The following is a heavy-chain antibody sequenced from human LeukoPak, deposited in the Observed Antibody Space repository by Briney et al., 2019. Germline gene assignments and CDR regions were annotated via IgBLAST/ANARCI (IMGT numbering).Heavy chain of an antibody. Sequence: ASVKVPCKASGYTFTSYGISWVRQAPGQGLEWMGWISAYNGNTNYAQKLQGRVTMTTDTSTSTAYMELRSLRSDDTAVYYCATSGVIAAAGSFGYWGQGTLVTVSS. J-gene: IGHJ4*02. CDR2: ISAYNGNT. CDR1: GYTFTSYG. D-gene: IGHD6-13*01. V-gene: IGHV1-18*01. CDR3: ATSGVIAAAGSFGY.